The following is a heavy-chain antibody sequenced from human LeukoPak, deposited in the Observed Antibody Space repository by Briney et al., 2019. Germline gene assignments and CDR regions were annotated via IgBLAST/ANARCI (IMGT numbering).Heavy chain of an antibody. Sequence: PSETLSLTCTVSGGSISSSSYYWGWIRQPPGKGLEWIGSIYYSGSTYYNPSLKSRVTISVDTSKNQFSLKLSSVTAADTAVYYCARQPSIVVVISDAFDIWGQGTMVTVSS. CDR3: ARQPSIVVVISDAFDI. CDR2: IYYSGST. D-gene: IGHD3-22*01. J-gene: IGHJ3*02. V-gene: IGHV4-39*01. CDR1: GGSISSSSYY.